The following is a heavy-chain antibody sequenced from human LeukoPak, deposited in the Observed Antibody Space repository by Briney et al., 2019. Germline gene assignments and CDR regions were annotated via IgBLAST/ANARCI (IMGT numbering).Heavy chain of an antibody. V-gene: IGHV4-59*01. D-gene: IGHD3-9*01. CDR2: IYYTGRT. Sequence: SETLSPTCTVSGGSISYYYWTWLRQSPGKGLEWIGQIYYTGRTYYNPSLERRVTISLDTSRIQFSLIMTSVTAADTAMYYCARGGTYNDILSFDPGGQGTLVSVSS. CDR3: ARGGTYNDILSFDP. CDR1: GGSISYYY. J-gene: IGHJ5*02.